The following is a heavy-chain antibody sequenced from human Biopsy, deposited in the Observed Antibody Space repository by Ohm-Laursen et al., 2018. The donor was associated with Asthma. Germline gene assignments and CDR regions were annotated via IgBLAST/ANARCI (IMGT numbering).Heavy chain of an antibody. CDR2: IPQGGAT. Sequence: TLSLTCAYRGSFRGYVWTRIRQPPGKGLEWIGEIPQGGATTFNPSLKSRVTISIDPSKSQLSLRLTSMTAADTAVYYCASGPQWSGLDVWGQGTTVTVSS. CDR3: ASGPQWSGLDV. D-gene: IGHD2-8*01. CDR1: RGSFRGYV. J-gene: IGHJ6*02. V-gene: IGHV4-34*01.